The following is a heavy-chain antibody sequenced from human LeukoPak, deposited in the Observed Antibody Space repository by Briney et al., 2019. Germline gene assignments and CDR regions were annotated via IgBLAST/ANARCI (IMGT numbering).Heavy chain of an antibody. J-gene: IGHJ4*02. D-gene: IGHD3-10*01. CDR2: IISDGSGT. CDR3: ARVSLITMVRGAIDY. CDR1: GFTFSSYW. V-gene: IGHV3-74*01. Sequence: GGSLRLSCAASGFTFSSYWMHWVRQAPGKGLVWVSRIISDGSGTSYADSVKGRFTISRDNAKNTLYLQMNSLRAEDTAVYYCARVSLITMVRGAIDYWGQGTLVTVSS.